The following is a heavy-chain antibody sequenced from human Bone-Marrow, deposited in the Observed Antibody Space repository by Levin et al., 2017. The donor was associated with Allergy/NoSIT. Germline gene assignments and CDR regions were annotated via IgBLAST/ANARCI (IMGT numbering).Heavy chain of an antibody. CDR1: GFVFSTFA. V-gene: IGHV3-23*01. CDR2: ISGSGSTT. J-gene: IGHJ3*02. D-gene: IGHD3-16*01. CDR3: AQDRHVAVSIFHM. Sequence: GGSLRLSCAASGFVFSTFAMSWVRQAPGKGLEWVSAISGSGSTTYYADSVKGRFTISRDNSKNTLFLEMNSLRADDTGVYFCAQDRHVAVSIFHMWGQGTTVIVSS.